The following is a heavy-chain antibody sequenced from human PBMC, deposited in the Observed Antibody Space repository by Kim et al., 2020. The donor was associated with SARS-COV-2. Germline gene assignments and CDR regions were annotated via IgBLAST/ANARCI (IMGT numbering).Heavy chain of an antibody. Sequence: GGSLRLSCAASGFTFSSYSMNWVRQAPGKGLEWVSYISSSSSTIYYADSVKGRFTISRDNAKNSLYLQMNSLRDEDTAVYYCARDGQNVVGATGVGDYWGQGTLVTVSS. V-gene: IGHV3-48*02. D-gene: IGHD1-26*01. CDR2: ISSSSSTI. CDR3: ARDGQNVVGATGVGDY. J-gene: IGHJ4*02. CDR1: GFTFSSYS.